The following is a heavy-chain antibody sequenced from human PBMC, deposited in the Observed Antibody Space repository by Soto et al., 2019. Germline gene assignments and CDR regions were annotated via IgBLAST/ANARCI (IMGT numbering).Heavy chain of an antibody. J-gene: IGHJ4*02. CDR1: GFTFSSFE. CDR2: IGRSGETI. CDR3: ARDSRGGAARRPTFYY. V-gene: IGHV3-48*03. Sequence: GGSLRLSCVGSGFTFSSFEMNWVRQTPGKGLEWLSYIGRSGETIYYADSVKGRFTISRDNAKSSLFLQMNGLRDEDTGIYYCARDSRGGAARRPTFYYWGRGTMVTVYS. D-gene: IGHD6-6*01.